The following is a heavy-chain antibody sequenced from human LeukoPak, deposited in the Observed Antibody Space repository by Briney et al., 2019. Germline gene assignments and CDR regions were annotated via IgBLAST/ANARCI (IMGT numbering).Heavy chain of an antibody. J-gene: IGHJ4*02. CDR2: ISGSGGST. CDR1: GFTFSSYA. V-gene: IGHV3-23*01. Sequence: PGGSLRLSCAASGFTFSSYAMSWVRQAPGKGLEWVSAISGSGGSTYYADSVKGRFTISRDNSKNTLYLQMNSLRAEDTAVYYCAKVGPSGSSYYDFWSANYWGQGTLVTVSS. CDR3: AKVGPSGSSYYDFWSANY. D-gene: IGHD3-3*01.